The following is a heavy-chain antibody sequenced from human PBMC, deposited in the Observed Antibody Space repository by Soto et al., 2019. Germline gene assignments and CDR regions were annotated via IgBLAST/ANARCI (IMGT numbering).Heavy chain of an antibody. Sequence: ASVKVSCKASGYTFTSSGISWVRQAPGQGLEWMGWISANNGNTKYAQNFQGRVTMTTDTSTSTAYMELRSLRSDDTAVYYCARAYSPGLFDPWGQGTLVTVSS. CDR1: GYTFTSSG. J-gene: IGHJ5*02. CDR2: ISANNGNT. V-gene: IGHV1-18*01. CDR3: ARAYSPGLFDP. D-gene: IGHD2-15*01.